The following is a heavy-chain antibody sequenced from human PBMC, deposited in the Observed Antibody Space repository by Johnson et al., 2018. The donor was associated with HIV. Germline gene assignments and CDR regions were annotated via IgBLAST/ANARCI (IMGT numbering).Heavy chain of an antibody. CDR3: ARHYDTGVYH. CDR1: GFTFDDYG. V-gene: IGHV3-66*04. J-gene: IGHJ3*01. Sequence: VQLVESGGGVVQPGRFLRLSCAASGFTFDDYGMSWVRQAPGKGLEWVSVIYSGGTTYYADSVKGRFTISRDNSKNTLYLQMNSLRAEDTALYYCARHYDTGVYHWGQGTMVTVSS. D-gene: IGHD2-8*02. CDR2: IYSGGTT.